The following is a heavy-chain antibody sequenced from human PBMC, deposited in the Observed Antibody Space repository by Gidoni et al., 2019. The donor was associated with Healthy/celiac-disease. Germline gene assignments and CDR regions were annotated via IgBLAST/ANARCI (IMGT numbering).Heavy chain of an antibody. Sequence: QVQLQESGPGLVKPSETLSHTCTGAGGPISRYYWSWIRQPPGKGLEWIGYIYYSASTNYNPSLKSRVTISVDTSKNQFSLKLSSVTAADTAVYYCARGRDGYNYGVGSFYYGMDVWGQGTTVTVSS. CDR1: GGPISRYY. CDR2: IYYSAST. CDR3: ARGRDGYNYGVGSFYYGMDV. V-gene: IGHV4-59*01. D-gene: IGHD5-12*01. J-gene: IGHJ6*02.